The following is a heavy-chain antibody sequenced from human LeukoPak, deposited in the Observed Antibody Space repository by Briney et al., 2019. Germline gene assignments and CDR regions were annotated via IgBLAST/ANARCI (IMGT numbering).Heavy chain of an antibody. V-gene: IGHV4-59*08. CDR2: IYDSGST. CDR1: GDSISSYY. Sequence: PSETPSLTCTVSGDSISSYYWNWIRQPPGKGLEWIGYIYDSGSTNYNPSLKSRVTISVDTSKNQFSLKLSSVTAADTAVYYCARGYSSGWIDYWGQGTLVTVSS. D-gene: IGHD6-19*01. CDR3: ARGYSSGWIDY. J-gene: IGHJ4*02.